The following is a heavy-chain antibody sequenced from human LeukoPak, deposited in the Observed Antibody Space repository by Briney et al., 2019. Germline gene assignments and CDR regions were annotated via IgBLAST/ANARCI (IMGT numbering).Heavy chain of an antibody. CDR3: ASQYCSGGSCPNDAFDI. V-gene: IGHV1-45*02. CDR1: GYTFTYRY. CDR2: ITPFNGNT. D-gene: IGHD2-15*01. J-gene: IGHJ3*02. Sequence: SVKVSCKASGYTFTYRYLHWVRQAPGQALEWMGWITPFNGNTNYAQKFQDRVTITRDRSMSTAYMELSSLRSEDTAMYYCASQYCSGGSCPNDAFDIWGQGTMVTVSS.